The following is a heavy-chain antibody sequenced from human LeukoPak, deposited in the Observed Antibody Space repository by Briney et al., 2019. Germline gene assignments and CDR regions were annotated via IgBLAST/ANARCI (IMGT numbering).Heavy chain of an antibody. V-gene: IGHV1-69*13. D-gene: IGHD3-22*01. Sequence: ASVKVSCKASVGTFSSYAISWVREAPGQGRESMGGNTPIFGTANYAQKFQGRVTITADESTSTAYMELSSLRSEDTAVYYCAREDYYDSSGYYYFLDYWGQGNLVPVSS. CDR2: NTPIFGTA. CDR3: AREDYYDSSGYYYFLDY. CDR1: VGTFSSYA. J-gene: IGHJ4*02.